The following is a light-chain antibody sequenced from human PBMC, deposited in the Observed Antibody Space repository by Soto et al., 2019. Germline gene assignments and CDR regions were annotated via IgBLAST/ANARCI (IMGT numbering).Light chain of an antibody. V-gene: IGKV2-28*01. J-gene: IGKJ1*01. CDR2: MAS. Sequence: DIVMTQSPLSLPVTPGEPSSISCRSSQSLLLSNGYNSLDWYLQKPGQSPQLLIYMASSRASGVPDRFSGSGSGKDFTMKISRVEAEDVGVYYCMQARQSPTWTFGQGTKVDIK. CDR3: MQARQSPTWT. CDR1: QSLLLSNGYNS.